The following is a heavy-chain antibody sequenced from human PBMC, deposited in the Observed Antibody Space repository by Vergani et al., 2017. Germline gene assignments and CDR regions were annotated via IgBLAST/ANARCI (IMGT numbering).Heavy chain of an antibody. D-gene: IGHD4-23*01. Sequence: QVQLQESGPGLVKPSQTLSLTCTVSGASINNDFYYWHWIRQPAGKGLEWIGRIYVSGITDYNSSRQSRVSMSVDTSMNQFSLTLTSVTAADTAVYYCARDNKQLRPRAFDLWGQGKMVTVSS. V-gene: IGHV4-61*02. CDR3: ARDNKQLRPRAFDL. CDR1: GASINNDFYY. J-gene: IGHJ3*01. CDR2: IYVSGIT.